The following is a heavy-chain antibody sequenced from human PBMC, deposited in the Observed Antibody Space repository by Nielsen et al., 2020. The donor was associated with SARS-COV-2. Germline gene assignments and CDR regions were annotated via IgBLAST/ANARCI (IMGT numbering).Heavy chain of an antibody. J-gene: IGHJ6*02. D-gene: IGHD6-6*01. CDR3: ARDLIGAEYSSSPGADV. Sequence: GESLKISCAASGFTFDDYGMSWVRQAPGKGLEWVSGINWNGGSTGYADSVKGRFTISRDNAKNSLYLQMNSLRAEDTAVYYCARDLIGAEYSSSPGADVWGQGTTVTVSS. CDR2: INWNGGST. CDR1: GFTFDDYG. V-gene: IGHV3-20*04.